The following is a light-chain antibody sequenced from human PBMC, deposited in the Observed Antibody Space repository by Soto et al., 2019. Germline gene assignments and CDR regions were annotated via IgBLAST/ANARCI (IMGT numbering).Light chain of an antibody. Sequence: EIVLTQSPATLSLSPGERATLSCRASQSVSSYLAWYQQKPGQAPRFLIYDASNRATGIPARFSGSGSGTDFTLTNSSLEPEDFAVYYCQQRSNWPPITFGQGTRLEIK. CDR1: QSVSSY. J-gene: IGKJ5*01. V-gene: IGKV3-11*01. CDR3: QQRSNWPPIT. CDR2: DAS.